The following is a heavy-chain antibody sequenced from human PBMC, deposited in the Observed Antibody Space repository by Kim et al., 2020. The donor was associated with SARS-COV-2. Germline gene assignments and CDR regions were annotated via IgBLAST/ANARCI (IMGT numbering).Heavy chain of an antibody. D-gene: IGHD3-10*01. CDR3: ATERGIYGSGSYGLFDY. CDR2: INPISGGT. V-gene: IGHV1-2*02. CDR1: GYTFTSYD. J-gene: IGHJ4*02. Sequence: ASVKVSCKASGYTFTSYDLFWVRQAPGQGLEWMGWINPISGGTNYAQKFQGRVTMTRDTSISTAYMELSRLRSDDTAVYYCATERGIYGSGSYGLFDYWGQGTLVTVSS.